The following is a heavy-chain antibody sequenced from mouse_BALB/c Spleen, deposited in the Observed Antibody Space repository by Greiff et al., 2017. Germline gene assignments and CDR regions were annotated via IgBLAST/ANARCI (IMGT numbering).Heavy chain of an antibody. CDR3: ARRDYRYDRRFAY. V-gene: IGHV1S81*02. CDR2: INPSNGRT. J-gene: IGHJ3*01. D-gene: IGHD2-14*01. CDR1: GYTFTSYW. Sequence: VQLQQPGAELVKPGASVKLSCKASGYTFTSYWMHWVKQRPGQGLEWIGEINPSNGRTNYNEKFKSKATLTVDKSSSTAYMQLSSLTSEDSAVYYCARRDYRYDRRFAYWGQGTLVTVSA.